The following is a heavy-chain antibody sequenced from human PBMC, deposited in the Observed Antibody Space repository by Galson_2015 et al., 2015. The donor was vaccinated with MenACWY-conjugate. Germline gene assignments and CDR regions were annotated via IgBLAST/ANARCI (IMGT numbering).Heavy chain of an antibody. CDR3: ARHPPGGRGMDV. D-gene: IGHD1-26*01. CDR1: GYSFTNYW. J-gene: IGHJ6*02. CDR2: IDPHNSNT. Sequence: QSGAEVKKPGESLKISCTGSGYSFTNYWIGWVRQMPGRGLEWMGLIDPHNSNTRYSPSFQGQVTISADESISTAFLQWSSLKASDTAMYYCARHPPGGRGMDVGAEGPRSPSP. V-gene: IGHV5-51*01.